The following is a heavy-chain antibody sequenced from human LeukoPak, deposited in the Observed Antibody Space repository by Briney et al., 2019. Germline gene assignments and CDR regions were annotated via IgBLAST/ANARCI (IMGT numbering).Heavy chain of an antibody. CDR1: GGSISSYY. CDR2: IYYSGST. Sequence: PSETLSLTCTVSGGSISSYYWSWIRQPPGKGLEWIGYIYYSGSTNYNPSLKSRVTISVDTSKNQSSLKLSSVTAADTAVYYCARHRRELLSFGFDIWGQGTMVTVSS. CDR3: ARHRRELLSFGFDI. D-gene: IGHD3-9*01. J-gene: IGHJ3*02. V-gene: IGHV4-59*08.